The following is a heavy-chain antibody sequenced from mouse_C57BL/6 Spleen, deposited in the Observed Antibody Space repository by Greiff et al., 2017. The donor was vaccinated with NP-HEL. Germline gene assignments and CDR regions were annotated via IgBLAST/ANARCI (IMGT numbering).Heavy chain of an antibody. Sequence: QVHVKQSGPGLVAPSQSLSITCTVSGFSLTSYGVHWVRQPPGKGLEWLVVIWSDGSTTYNSALKSRLSISKDNSKSQVFLKMNSLQTDDTAMYYCARESPYSNYSFYAMDYWGQGTSVTVSS. CDR2: IWSDGST. V-gene: IGHV2-6*03. CDR3: ARESPYSNYSFYAMDY. CDR1: GFSLTSYG. J-gene: IGHJ4*01. D-gene: IGHD2-5*01.